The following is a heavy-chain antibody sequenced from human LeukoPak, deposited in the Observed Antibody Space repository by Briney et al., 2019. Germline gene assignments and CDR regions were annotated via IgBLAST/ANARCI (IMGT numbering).Heavy chain of an antibody. CDR1: GGSISSSSYY. D-gene: IGHD3-22*01. J-gene: IGHJ4*02. V-gene: IGHV4-39*07. CDR3: ARASGDSSGYWSLLKGGIFDY. Sequence: SETLSLTCTVSGGSISSSSYYWGWIRQPPGKGLEWIGSIYYSGSTYYNPSLKSRVTISVDTSKNQFSLKLSSVTAADTAVYYCARASGDSSGYWSLLKGGIFDYWGQGTLVTVSS. CDR2: IYYSGST.